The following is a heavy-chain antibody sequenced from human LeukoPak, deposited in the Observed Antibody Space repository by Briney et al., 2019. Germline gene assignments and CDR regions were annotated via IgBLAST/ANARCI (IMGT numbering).Heavy chain of an antibody. Sequence: GGSLRLSCAASGFTFSAYWMSWIRQAPGKGLEWVAHIKEDGSQKYYSGSVKGRFTISRDNAQNSLYLQMSSLRADDSAIYYCVGWASDNRWGQGTLVTVST. CDR1: GFTFSAYW. V-gene: IGHV3-7*01. D-gene: IGHD2/OR15-2a*01. CDR3: VGWASDNR. J-gene: IGHJ1*01. CDR2: IKEDGSQK.